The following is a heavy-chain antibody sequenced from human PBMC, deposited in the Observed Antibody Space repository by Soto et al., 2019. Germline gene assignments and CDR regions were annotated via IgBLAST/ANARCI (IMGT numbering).Heavy chain of an antibody. Sequence: QVQLVQSGAEVKKPGASVKVSCKASGYTFTNYVISWVRQAPGQGLEWMGWISAYDGNTNYAQKLQGRVTMTTETSTSKAYMELRSVRSDNTAVYYCARCVSAGSYYNQYNWFDPWGQGTLVTVSS. D-gene: IGHD3-10*01. CDR2: ISAYDGNT. V-gene: IGHV1-18*01. J-gene: IGHJ5*02. CDR1: GYTFTNYV. CDR3: ARCVSAGSYYNQYNWFDP.